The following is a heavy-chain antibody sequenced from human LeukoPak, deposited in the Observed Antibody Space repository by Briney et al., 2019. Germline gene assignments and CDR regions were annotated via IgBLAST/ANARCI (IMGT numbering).Heavy chain of an antibody. CDR3: ARVLWFGESKKGYSYYMDV. CDR1: GHSVSSGSYY. V-gene: IGHV4-39*01. D-gene: IGHD3-10*01. CDR2: IYYSGDT. Sequence: SETLSLTCTVSGHSVSSGSYYWGWIRQPPGEGLEWIGTIYYSGDTYYNPSLESRVTISVDTSKNQFSLKLSSVTAADTAVYYCARVLWFGESKKGYSYYMDVWGKGTTVTVSS. J-gene: IGHJ6*03.